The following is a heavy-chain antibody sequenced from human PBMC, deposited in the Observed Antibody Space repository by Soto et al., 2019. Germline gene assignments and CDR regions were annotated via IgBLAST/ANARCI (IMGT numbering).Heavy chain of an antibody. V-gene: IGHV3-30-3*01. J-gene: IGHJ6*02. D-gene: IGHD2-15*01. CDR1: GFTFSNYA. Sequence: GSLRLSCAASGFTFSNYAIHWVRQAPGKGLEWVAVISYDGSNKYYTDSVKGRFIISRDNSENTLYLQMSSLRAEDTAVYYCARDYSYQRSMDVWGQGTTVTVSS. CDR2: ISYDGSNK. CDR3: ARDYSYQRSMDV.